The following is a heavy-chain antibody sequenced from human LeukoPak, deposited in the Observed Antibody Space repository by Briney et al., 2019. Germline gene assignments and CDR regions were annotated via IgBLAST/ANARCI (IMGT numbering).Heavy chain of an antibody. CDR1: GYTFTSYG. J-gene: IGHJ3*02. Sequence: GASVKVSCKASGYTFTSYGISWVRQAPGQGLEWMGWISAYNGNTNYAQKFQGWVTMTRDTSISTAYMELSRLRSDDTAVYYCARGRRELGAFDIWGQGTMVTVSS. CDR3: ARGRRELGAFDI. CDR2: ISAYNGNT. D-gene: IGHD1-26*01. V-gene: IGHV1-18*01.